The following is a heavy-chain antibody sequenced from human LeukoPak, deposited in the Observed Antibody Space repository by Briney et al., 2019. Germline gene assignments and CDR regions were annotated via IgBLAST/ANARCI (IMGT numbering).Heavy chain of an antibody. CDR1: GFNFRSFW. Sequence: GGSLRLSCAGSGFNFRSFWMTWVRQTPGKGLEWVANINQDGSGQEYVDSVKGRFTISRDNAKNSLFLQIDSLRAEDTAVYYCARDPYSSGGYGAFDMWGQGTMVTVSS. CDR3: ARDPYSSGGYGAFDM. J-gene: IGHJ3*02. V-gene: IGHV3-7*01. CDR2: INQDGSGQ. D-gene: IGHD2-15*01.